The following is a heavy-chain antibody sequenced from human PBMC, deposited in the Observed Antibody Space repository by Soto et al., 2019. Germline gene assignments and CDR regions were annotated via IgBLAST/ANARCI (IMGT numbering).Heavy chain of an antibody. Sequence: SETLSLTCTVSGGSISSYYWSWIRQPPGKGLEWIGYIYYSGSTNYNPSLKSRVTISVDTSKNQFSLKLSSVTAADTAVYYCARRTNLRFLELVYYYMDVWGKGTTVTVSS. CDR3: ARRTNLRFLELVYYYMDV. J-gene: IGHJ6*03. CDR1: GGSISSYY. V-gene: IGHV4-59*08. CDR2: IYYSGST. D-gene: IGHD3-3*01.